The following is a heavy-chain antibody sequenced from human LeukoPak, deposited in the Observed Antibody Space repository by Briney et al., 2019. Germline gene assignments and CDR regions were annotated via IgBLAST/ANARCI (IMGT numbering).Heavy chain of an antibody. CDR2: ISGSGGST. J-gene: IGHJ5*02. CDR3: AKGRVGPKDNWFDP. Sequence: GGSLRLSCAASGFTFSSYAMSWVRQAPGKGLEWVSAISGSGGSTYYADSVKGRFTTSRDNSKNTLYLQMNSLRAEDTAVYYCAKGRVGPKDNWFDPWGQGTLVTVSS. V-gene: IGHV3-23*01. CDR1: GFTFSSYA.